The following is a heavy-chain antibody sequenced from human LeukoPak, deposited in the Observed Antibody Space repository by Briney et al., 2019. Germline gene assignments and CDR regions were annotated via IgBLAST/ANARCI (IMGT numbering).Heavy chain of an antibody. CDR3: AKDLEISAMIVVGSSDY. CDR2: ISGSGGST. Sequence: PGGSLRLSCAAAGVTFSSYAMSLVRQAPGKGLEWVSAISGSGGSTYYADSVKGRFTISRDNSKNTLYLQMNSLRAEDTAVYYCAKDLEISAMIVVGSSDYWGQGTLVTVSS. D-gene: IGHD3-22*01. J-gene: IGHJ4*02. CDR1: GVTFSSYA. V-gene: IGHV3-23*01.